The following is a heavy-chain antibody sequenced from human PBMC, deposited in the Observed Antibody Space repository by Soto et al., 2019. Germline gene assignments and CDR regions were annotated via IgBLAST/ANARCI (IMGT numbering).Heavy chain of an antibody. D-gene: IGHD3-10*01. Sequence: PGGSLRLSCAASGFSFSSYYMSWARQAPGKGLEWVTGILYDGSDKYYADSVKGRFTISRENSKNTLYLQMNSLRTEDSAVYYCAKAGGGFGDFVHHWGQGTPVTVSS. CDR1: GFSFSSYY. CDR3: AKAGGGFGDFVHH. V-gene: IGHV3-30*18. J-gene: IGHJ4*02. CDR2: ILYDGSDK.